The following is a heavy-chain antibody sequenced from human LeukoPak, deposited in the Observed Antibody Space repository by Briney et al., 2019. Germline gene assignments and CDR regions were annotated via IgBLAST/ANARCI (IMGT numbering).Heavy chain of an antibody. Sequence: GASVKVSCKASGYTFTGYYMHWVRQAPGQGLEWMGWINPNSGGTNYAQKFQGRVTMTRDTSISTAYMELSRLRSDDTAVYYCARRGYCSGGSCYGFDPWGQGTLVTVSS. J-gene: IGHJ5*02. CDR2: INPNSGGT. CDR3: ARRGYCSGGSCYGFDP. D-gene: IGHD2-15*01. V-gene: IGHV1-2*02. CDR1: GYTFTGYY.